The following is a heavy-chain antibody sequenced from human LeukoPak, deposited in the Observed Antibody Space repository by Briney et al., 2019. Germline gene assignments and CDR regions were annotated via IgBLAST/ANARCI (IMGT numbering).Heavy chain of an antibody. CDR1: GFTFSSYG. CDR2: IRYDGNDK. D-gene: IGHD3-10*01. CDR3: AKDLMRDRWFAES. V-gene: IGHV3-30*02. Sequence: GGSLRLSCAASGFTFSSYGMHWVRQAPGKGLEWVAFIRYDGNDKFYADSVKGRFTISRDTSSNTLYLQMNSLRNDDTAVYYCAKDLMRDRWFAESWGQGTLVTVSS. J-gene: IGHJ5*02.